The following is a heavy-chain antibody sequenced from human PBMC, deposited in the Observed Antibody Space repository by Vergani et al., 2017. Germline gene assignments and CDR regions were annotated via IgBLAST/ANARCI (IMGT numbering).Heavy chain of an antibody. J-gene: IGHJ6*02. CDR1: GFTFSSYA. Sequence: EVQLLESGGGLVQPGGSLRLSCAASGFTFSSYAMSWVRQAPGKGLEWVSAISGSGGSTYYADSVKGRFTISRDNSKNTLYLQMNSLRAEDTAVYYCAKDGADYYDSSGYYSYYYYYGMDVWVQGTTVTVSS. D-gene: IGHD3-22*01. CDR3: AKDGADYYDSSGYYSYYYYYGMDV. CDR2: ISGSGGST. V-gene: IGHV3-23*01.